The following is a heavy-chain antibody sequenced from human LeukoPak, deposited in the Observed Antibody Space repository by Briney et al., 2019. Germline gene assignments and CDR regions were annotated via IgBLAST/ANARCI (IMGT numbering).Heavy chain of an antibody. CDR3: AREYYYDSSGPRGY. V-gene: IGHV3-66*01. CDR1: GFTVSSNY. Sequence: GGSLRLSCAASGFTVSSNYMSWVRQAPGKGLEWVSVIYSGGSTYYADSVTGRFTISRDNSKNTLYLQMNSLRAEDTAVYYCAREYYYDSSGPRGYWGQGTLVTVSS. D-gene: IGHD3-22*01. J-gene: IGHJ4*02. CDR2: IYSGGST.